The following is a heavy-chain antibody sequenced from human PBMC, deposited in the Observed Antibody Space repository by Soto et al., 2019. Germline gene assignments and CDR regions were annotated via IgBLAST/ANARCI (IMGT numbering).Heavy chain of an antibody. CDR2: IKSKTHGATT. CDR3: TTDSRFLEWSSYYYGMDV. V-gene: IGHV3-15*01. Sequence: EVQLVESGGGLVKPGGSLRLSCAASGFTFSNAWMSWVRQVPGKGLEWVGRIKSKTHGATTDYAAPVKGRFTISRDDSKNTLYLQMNSLKTEDTAVYYCTTDSRFLEWSSYYYGMDVWGPGTTVTVSS. J-gene: IGHJ6*02. CDR1: GFTFSNAW. D-gene: IGHD3-3*01.